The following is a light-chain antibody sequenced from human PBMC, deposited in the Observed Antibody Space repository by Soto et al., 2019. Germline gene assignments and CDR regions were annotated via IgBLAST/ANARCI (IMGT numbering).Light chain of an antibody. V-gene: IGKV3-20*01. CDR3: QQYGSTPPFT. Sequence: EIVLTQSPGTLSLSPGERATLSCRASQSVDSRYLAWYQHKPGQAPRLLIYGTSSRATGIPDRFSGSGSGTDFTLTISRLEPEDFALYYCQQYGSTPPFTFVPGTKVDIK. CDR1: QSVDSRY. J-gene: IGKJ3*01. CDR2: GTS.